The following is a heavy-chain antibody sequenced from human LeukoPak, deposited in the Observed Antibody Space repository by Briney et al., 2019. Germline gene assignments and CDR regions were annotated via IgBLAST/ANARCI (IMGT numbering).Heavy chain of an antibody. CDR3: ARGMAILDY. CDR2: INTNTGNP. Sequence: ASVKVSCKASGYTFTGYYMYWVRQAPGQGLEWMGWINTNTGNPTYAQGFTGRFVFSLDTSVSTAYLQISSLKAEDTAVYYCARGMAILDYWGQGTLVTVSS. J-gene: IGHJ4*02. V-gene: IGHV7-4-1*02. D-gene: IGHD5-24*01. CDR1: GYTFTGYY.